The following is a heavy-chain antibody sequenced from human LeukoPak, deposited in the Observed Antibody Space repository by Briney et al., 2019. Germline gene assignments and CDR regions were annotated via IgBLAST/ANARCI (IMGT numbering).Heavy chain of an antibody. J-gene: IGHJ4*02. CDR2: IKEDGSEK. CDR3: ASRPDY. V-gene: IGHV3-7*01. CDR1: GFTFSRSW. Sequence: GGSLRLSCAASGFTFSRSWMSWVRQAPGKGLEWVANIKEDGSEKYYVDSVKGRFTISRDNSKNTLYLQMNSLRAEDTAVYYCASRPDYWGQGTLVTASS.